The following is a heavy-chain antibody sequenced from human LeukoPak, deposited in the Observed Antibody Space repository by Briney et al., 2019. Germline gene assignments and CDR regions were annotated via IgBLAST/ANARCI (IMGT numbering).Heavy chain of an antibody. CDR3: ARDGRDGYNYAFDY. CDR2: IYYSGGT. CDR1: GGSISGSSYY. J-gene: IGHJ4*02. Sequence: SETLSLTCTVSGGSISGSSYYWGWIRQPPGKGLEWIGSIYYSGGTYYNPSLKSRVTISVDTSKNQFSLKLSSVTAADTAVYYCARDGRDGYNYAFDYWGQGTLVTVSS. D-gene: IGHD5-24*01. V-gene: IGHV4-39*07.